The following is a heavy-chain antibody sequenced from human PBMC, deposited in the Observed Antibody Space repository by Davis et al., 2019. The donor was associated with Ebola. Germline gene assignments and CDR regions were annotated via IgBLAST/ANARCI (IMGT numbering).Heavy chain of an antibody. CDR1: GFTVSSNY. J-gene: IGHJ4*02. Sequence: GESLKISCAASGFTVSSNYMSWVRQAPGKGLEWVSVIYSGGSTYYADSVKGRFTISRDNSKNTLYMQMNSLRAEDTAVYYCAVYDILTGFDYWGQGTLVTVSS. CDR2: IYSGGST. CDR3: AVYDILTGFDY. D-gene: IGHD3-9*01. V-gene: IGHV3-53*01.